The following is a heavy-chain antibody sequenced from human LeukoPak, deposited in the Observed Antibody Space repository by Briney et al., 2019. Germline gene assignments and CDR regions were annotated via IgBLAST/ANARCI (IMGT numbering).Heavy chain of an antibody. Sequence: ASVKVSCKTSGYIFTTYAIHWVRQAPGRGLEWMGLINADDGNTRYSQRFQGRVTITRDTSASTAYMELSSLRSEDTAVYYCARESYYDSSGYLDYWGQGTLVTVSS. D-gene: IGHD3-22*01. J-gene: IGHJ4*02. CDR2: INADDGNT. CDR3: ARESYYDSSGYLDY. V-gene: IGHV1-3*01. CDR1: GYIFTTYA.